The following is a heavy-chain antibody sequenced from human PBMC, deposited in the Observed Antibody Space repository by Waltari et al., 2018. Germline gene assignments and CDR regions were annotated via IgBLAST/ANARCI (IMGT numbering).Heavy chain of an antibody. V-gene: IGHV3-7*04. CDR3: ASDPTLFGIRQNYFDS. CDR1: GISLSDTF. CDR2: INQDGET. J-gene: IGHJ4*02. Sequence: EAQLVESGGTLVRPGGSLRLSCPVSGISLSDTFMRWVRQAPGKGLEWVASINQDGETDYVDSVKGRFTISRDNAKNSLYLLLNALGADDSGVYFCASDPTLFGIRQNYFDSWGQGTQVTVSS. D-gene: IGHD3-3*01.